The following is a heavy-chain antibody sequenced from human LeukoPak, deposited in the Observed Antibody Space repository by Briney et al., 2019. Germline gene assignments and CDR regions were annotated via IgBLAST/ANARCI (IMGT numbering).Heavy chain of an antibody. CDR1: GFTFSSYA. D-gene: IGHD1-26*01. J-gene: IGHJ6*02. V-gene: IGHV3-30-3*01. CDR3: ARDGWDGRRGSTYYYYGMDV. CDR2: MSYDGSNK. Sequence: PGGSLRLSCAASGFTFSSYAIHWVRQAPGKGLEWVAVMSYDGSNKCYADSVKGRFTISRDNSKNTLYLQMNSLRAEDTAVYYCARDGWDGRRGSTYYYYGMDVWGQGTTVTVSS.